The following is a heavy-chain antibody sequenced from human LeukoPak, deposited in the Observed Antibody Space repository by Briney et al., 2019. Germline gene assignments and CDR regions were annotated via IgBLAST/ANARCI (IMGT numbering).Heavy chain of an antibody. J-gene: IGHJ4*02. CDR3: AKGGSSLWLVRVEYFDY. V-gene: IGHV3-23*01. CDR2: ISGSGGST. D-gene: IGHD6-19*01. Sequence: PGGSLRLSCAASGFTFSSYAMSWVRQAPGKGLEWVSAISGSGGSTYYADSVKGRFTISRDNSKNTLYLQMNSLRAEDTAVYYCAKGGSSLWLVRVEYFDYWGQGTLVTVSS. CDR1: GFTFSSYA.